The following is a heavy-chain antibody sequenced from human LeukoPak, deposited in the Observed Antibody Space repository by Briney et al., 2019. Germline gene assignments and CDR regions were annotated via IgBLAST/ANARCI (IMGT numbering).Heavy chain of an antibody. J-gene: IGHJ6*04. CDR2: IKHDGSEK. Sequence: GGSLRLSCAASGFTFSDYYMTWVRQAPGKGLEWVANIKHDGSEKNYVESLKGRFTISRDNAKKSLYLQMNSLRAEDTAVYYCAELGITMIGGVWGKGTTVTISS. CDR1: GFTFSDYY. CDR3: AELGITMIGGV. V-gene: IGHV3-7*01. D-gene: IGHD3-10*02.